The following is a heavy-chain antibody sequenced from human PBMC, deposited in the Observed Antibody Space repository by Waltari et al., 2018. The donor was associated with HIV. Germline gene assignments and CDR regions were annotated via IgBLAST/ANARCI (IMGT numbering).Heavy chain of an antibody. V-gene: IGHV1-18*01. CDR2: IGAFKGKT. Sequence: QVQLVQSGTEVKKPGASVTGSCKAAGYMLLSDGVSWVPQAPGKGLEWKGWIGAFKGKTNDPQKFQGRVNMTTDTTTRPAHVGLGRLRSDDTAVYFCARGGGVGCSSTTCDWTSMGVWGQGTTVTVSS. CDR1: GYMLLSDG. J-gene: IGHJ6*02. D-gene: IGHD2-2*01. CDR3: ARGGGVGCSSTTCDWTSMGV.